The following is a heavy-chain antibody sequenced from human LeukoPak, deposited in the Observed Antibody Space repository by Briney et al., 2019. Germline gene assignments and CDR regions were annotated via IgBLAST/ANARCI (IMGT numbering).Heavy chain of an antibody. V-gene: IGHV1-8*02. CDR2: ISPYNGNT. J-gene: IGHJ4*02. CDR1: GYTFSSHS. D-gene: IGHD6-13*01. CDR3: ARGREFGSWSGPPGGY. Sequence: ASVKVSCKTSGYTFSSHSMNWVRQAPGQGLEWLGWISPYNGNTKYAQKIQGRVTMTRNTSISTAYMELSSLRSEDTAVYYCARGREFGSWSGPPGGYWGQGTLVTVSS.